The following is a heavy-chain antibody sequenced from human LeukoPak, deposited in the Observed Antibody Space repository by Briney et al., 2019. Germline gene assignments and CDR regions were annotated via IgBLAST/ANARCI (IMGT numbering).Heavy chain of an antibody. CDR2: IYYTGTT. CDR1: GGSISSDDYC. CDR3: ARGYDIDV. J-gene: IGHJ6*02. Sequence: PSETLPLTCSVSGGSISSDDYCWNWIRQHPGKALEWIGYIYYTGTTKYNPSLMSRATISLDTSKNQFSLKLTSVTAADTALFFCARGYDIDVWGQGTTVTVSS. V-gene: IGHV4-61*08.